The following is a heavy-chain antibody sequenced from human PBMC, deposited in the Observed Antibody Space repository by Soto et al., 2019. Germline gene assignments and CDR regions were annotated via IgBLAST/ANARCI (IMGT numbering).Heavy chain of an antibody. V-gene: IGHV6-1*01. Sequence: PXQTLSLTCAISGDSVSSNSASCNWIRHSPSRGLEWLGRTYYRSKWYNDYAVSVKSRITINPYTSKNQFSLQLNSVTPEDTAVYYCARLGSPGGNWFDPWGQGTLVTVYS. D-gene: IGHD3-10*01. CDR1: GDSVSSNSAS. CDR2: TYYRSKWYN. J-gene: IGHJ5*02. CDR3: ARLGSPGGNWFDP.